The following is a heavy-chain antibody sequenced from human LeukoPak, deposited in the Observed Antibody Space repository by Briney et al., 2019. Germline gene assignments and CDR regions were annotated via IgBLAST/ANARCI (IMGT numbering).Heavy chain of an antibody. V-gene: IGHV3-53*05. CDR1: GFTVSSNF. Sequence: GGSLRLSCAASGFTVSSNFMSWVRQAPGKGLEWVSVIYSGGSTYYADSVKGRFTISRDNSKNTLYLQMNSLRPEDTAVYYCARGGTEIYYYYYGMDVWGRGTTVTVSS. D-gene: IGHD5-24*01. CDR3: ARGGTEIYYYYYGMDV. J-gene: IGHJ6*02. CDR2: IYSGGST.